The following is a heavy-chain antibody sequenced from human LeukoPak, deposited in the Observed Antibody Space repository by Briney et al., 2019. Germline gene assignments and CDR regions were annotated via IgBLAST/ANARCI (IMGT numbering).Heavy chain of an antibody. CDR2: ISSSSSYI. D-gene: IGHD5-24*01. CDR1: GFTFSSYS. V-gene: IGHV3-21*01. J-gene: IGHJ4*02. CDR3: AKPREPGMATAPFDY. Sequence: PGGSLRLSCAASGFTFSSYSMNWVRQAPGKGVEWVSSISSSSSYIYYADSVKGRFTISRDNSKNTLYLQMNSLRAEDTAVYYCAKPREPGMATAPFDYWGQGTLVTVSS.